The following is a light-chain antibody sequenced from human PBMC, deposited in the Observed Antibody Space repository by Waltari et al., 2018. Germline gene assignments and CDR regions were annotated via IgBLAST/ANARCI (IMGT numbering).Light chain of an antibody. V-gene: IGKV3-11*01. CDR2: DAS. CDR1: QSVDTY. Sequence: EIVLTQSPATLSLSPGERASLSCRASQSVDTYLAWYQQKPGQAPRLLIYDASNRATGIPARFSGSGSGTDFTLTISSLEPADFAVYYCRQRSNWVTFGGGTKVEIK. CDR3: RQRSNWVT. J-gene: IGKJ4*01.